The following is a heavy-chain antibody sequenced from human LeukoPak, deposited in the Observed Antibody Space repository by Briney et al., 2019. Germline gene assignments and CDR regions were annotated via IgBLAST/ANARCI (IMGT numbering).Heavy chain of an antibody. J-gene: IGHJ6*02. CDR1: GGTFSSYA. V-gene: IGHV1-69*04. D-gene: IGHD3-10*01. CDR2: IIPILGIA. Sequence: SVTVSCKASGGTFSSYAISWVRQAPGQGLEWMGRIIPILGIANYAQKFQGRVTITADKSTSTAYMELSSLRSEDTAVYYCARGGDITMVRGVNPYYYGMDVWGQGTTVTVSS. CDR3: ARGGDITMVRGVNPYYYGMDV.